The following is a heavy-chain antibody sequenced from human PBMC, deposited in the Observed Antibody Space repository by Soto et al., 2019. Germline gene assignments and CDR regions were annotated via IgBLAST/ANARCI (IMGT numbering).Heavy chain of an antibody. Sequence: VHLVESGGGVVQPGRSLRLSCAASGFTFSNYAMHWVRQAPGKGLEWLAVISDDGNKEQLADSVKGRFTISRDNSKNTLYLQINSLRDEDTTVYQCVASPLSFDYWGQGTLVTVSS. CDR2: ISDDGNKE. CDR1: GFTFSNYA. J-gene: IGHJ4*02. V-gene: IGHV3-30-3*01. CDR3: VASPLSFDY. D-gene: IGHD3-16*02.